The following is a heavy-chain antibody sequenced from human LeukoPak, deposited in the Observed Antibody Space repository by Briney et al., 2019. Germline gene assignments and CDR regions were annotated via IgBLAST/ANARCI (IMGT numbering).Heavy chain of an antibody. CDR1: GGSISTYY. CDR3: ARTRGATDFDY. CDR2: IYYSGIT. V-gene: IGHV4-59*01. Sequence: SETLSLTCTVSGGSISTYYWSWIRQPPGKGLEWIGYIYYSGITNYNPSLKSRVTISVDTSKNQFSLKLNSVTAADTAVYYCARTRGATDFDYWGQGALVTVSS. D-gene: IGHD1-26*01. J-gene: IGHJ4*02.